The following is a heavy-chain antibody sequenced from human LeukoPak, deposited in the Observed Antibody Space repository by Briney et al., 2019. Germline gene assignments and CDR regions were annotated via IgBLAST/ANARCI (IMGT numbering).Heavy chain of an antibody. CDR2: IYTSGST. Sequence: PSETLSLTCTVSGGSISSGSYYWSWIRQPAGKGLEGIGRIYTSGSTNYNSSLKSRVTISVDTSKNQFSLKLSSVTAADTAVYYCARVAPSWTPFDPWGQGTLVTVSS. D-gene: IGHD3/OR15-3a*01. CDR1: GGSISSGSYY. CDR3: ARVAPSWTPFDP. V-gene: IGHV4-61*02. J-gene: IGHJ5*02.